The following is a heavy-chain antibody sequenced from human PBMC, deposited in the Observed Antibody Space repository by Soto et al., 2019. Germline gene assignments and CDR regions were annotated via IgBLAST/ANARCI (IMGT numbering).Heavy chain of an antibody. V-gene: IGHV1-3*01. J-gene: IGHJ6*02. CDR2: INAGNGNT. D-gene: IGHD4-4*01. Sequence: GSVEDSCKAYGCTGTSYGLQWVRQAPGQRLEWMGWINAGNGNTKYSQKFQGRVTITRDTSASTAYMELSSLRSEDTAVYYCASSYSNYALIDYYYYGMDVWGQGTTVTVSS. CDR1: GCTGTSYG. CDR3: ASSYSNYALIDYYYYGMDV.